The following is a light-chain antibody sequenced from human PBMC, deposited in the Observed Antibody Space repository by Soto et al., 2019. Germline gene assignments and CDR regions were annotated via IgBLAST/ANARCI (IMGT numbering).Light chain of an antibody. CDR3: QQYDTLSFT. V-gene: IGKV1-33*01. CDR1: EDISNY. CDR2: DAS. J-gene: IGKJ3*01. Sequence: DIQMTQSPSSLSASVGDRVTITCQASEDISNYLNWYQQKLGKAPKLLIYDASNLEPGVPSRFSGSGSGTEFNFTISSLQPEDIATYYCQQYDTLSFTFGPGTKVDIK.